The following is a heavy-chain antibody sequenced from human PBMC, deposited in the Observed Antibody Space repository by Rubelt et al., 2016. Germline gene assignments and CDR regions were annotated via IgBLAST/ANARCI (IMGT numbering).Heavy chain of an antibody. CDR1: GSTFSSYG. J-gene: IGHJ4*02. CDR2: RKQDGSEN. V-gene: IGHV3-7*03. CDR3: ATDYLGY. Sequence: VHLVESGGGVVQPGGSLRLSCAASGSTFSSYGMHWVRQAPGKGLEWVANRKQDGSENNYVDSVKGRFTISRDNANNSLSLPMISLGADVTAVYYCATDYLGYWGQGTLVTVSS.